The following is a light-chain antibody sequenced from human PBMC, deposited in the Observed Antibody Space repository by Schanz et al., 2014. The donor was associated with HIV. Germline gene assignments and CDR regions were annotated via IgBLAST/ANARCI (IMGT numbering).Light chain of an antibody. CDR1: QSVSSNY. J-gene: IGKJ1*01. V-gene: IGKV3-20*01. CDR3: QQYGGSPT. CDR2: GAS. Sequence: EIVLTQSPGTLSLSPGERATLSCRASQSVSSNYLAWYQQKPGQAPRLLIYGASTRATGIPDRFSGSGSGTDFTLTISRLEPADFAVYYCQQYGGSPTFGQGTKVEIK.